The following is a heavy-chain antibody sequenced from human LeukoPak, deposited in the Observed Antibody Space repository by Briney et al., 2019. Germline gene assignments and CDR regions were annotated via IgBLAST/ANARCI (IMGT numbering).Heavy chain of an antibody. V-gene: IGHV4-59*08. J-gene: IGHJ4*02. Sequence: SETLSLTCTVSGASMSGDYWSWIRQPPGKGLEWIGYVFFTGNTNYNPSLKSRLTISVDTSRSQFSLKLNSVTAADTAVYFCARHVSITYAHFDQWGQEALVTVSS. D-gene: IGHD2-2*01. CDR2: VFFTGNT. CDR3: ARHVSITYAHFDQ. CDR1: GASMSGDY.